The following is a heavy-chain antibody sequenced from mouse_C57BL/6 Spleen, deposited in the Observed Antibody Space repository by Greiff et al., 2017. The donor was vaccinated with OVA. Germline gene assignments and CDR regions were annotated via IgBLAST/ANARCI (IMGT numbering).Heavy chain of an antibody. Sequence: VQLKESGPELVKPGASVKMSCKASGYTFTDSYMHWVKQKPGKGLEWIGGIYPGGGNTYYNEKFKGKATLSADTSSSTAYMQLSSLTSEDSAVYFYDYFFDYWGQGTTLTVSS. J-gene: IGHJ2*01. V-gene: IGHV1-83*01. CDR3: YFFDY. CDR1: YTFTDSYM. CDR2: YPGGGNTY.